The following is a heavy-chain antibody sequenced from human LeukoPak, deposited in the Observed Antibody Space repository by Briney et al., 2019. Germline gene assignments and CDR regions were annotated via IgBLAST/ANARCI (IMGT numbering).Heavy chain of an antibody. V-gene: IGHV3-23*01. CDR1: GITFSSHA. CDR2: IRGDAATT. J-gene: IGHJ4*02. Sequence: PGGSLRLSCAAFGITFSSHAMTWVRQAPGKGLEWVASIRGDAATTDYADSVKGRFTISRDNSKGTLYLQMNSLRAEDTAVYYCAKAYHDSGCLIDYWGQGTLVTVSS. CDR3: AKAYHDSGCLIDY. D-gene: IGHD6-19*01.